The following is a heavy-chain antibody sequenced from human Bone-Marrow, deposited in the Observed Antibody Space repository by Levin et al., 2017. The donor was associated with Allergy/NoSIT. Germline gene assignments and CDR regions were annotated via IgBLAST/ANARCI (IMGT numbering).Heavy chain of an antibody. Sequence: GESLKISCKASGYTFTSYDINWVRQATGQGLEWMGWMNPNSGNTGYAQKFQGRVTMTRNTSISTAYMELSSLRSEDTAVYYCARGFDLRYGGNYWYFDLWGRGTLVTVSS. CDR2: MNPNSGNT. D-gene: IGHD4-23*01. CDR3: ARGFDLRYGGNYWYFDL. V-gene: IGHV1-8*01. J-gene: IGHJ2*01. CDR1: GYTFTSYD.